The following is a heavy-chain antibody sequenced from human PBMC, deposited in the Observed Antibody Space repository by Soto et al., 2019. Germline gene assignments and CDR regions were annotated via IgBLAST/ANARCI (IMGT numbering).Heavy chain of an antibody. J-gene: IGHJ4*02. D-gene: IGHD6-13*01. CDR3: ASSYGTSWYGDW. CDR1: GGTFNNYA. V-gene: IGHV1-69*13. Sequence: SVKVSCKASGGTFNNYAVTWVRQAPGQGLEWMGGTIPISGTANYAQKFQGRVRVTADESTNTVHMELSSLRSEDTAMYYCASSYGTSWYGDWWGQGTLVTVSS. CDR2: TIPISGTA.